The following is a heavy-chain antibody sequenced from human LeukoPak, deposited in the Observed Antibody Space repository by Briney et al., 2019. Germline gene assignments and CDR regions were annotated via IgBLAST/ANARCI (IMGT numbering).Heavy chain of an antibody. CDR1: GGTFSSYA. V-gene: IGHV1-69*06. D-gene: IGHD3-22*01. CDR2: IIPIFGTA. J-gene: IGHJ6*03. Sequence: SVKVSCKASGGTFSSYAISWVRQAPGQGLEWMGGIIPIFGTANYAQKFQGRVTITADKSTSTAYMELSSLRSEDTAVYYCARDSWDFGSITMIANYYYYYMDVWGKGTTVTVSS. CDR3: ARDSWDFGSITMIANYYYYYMDV.